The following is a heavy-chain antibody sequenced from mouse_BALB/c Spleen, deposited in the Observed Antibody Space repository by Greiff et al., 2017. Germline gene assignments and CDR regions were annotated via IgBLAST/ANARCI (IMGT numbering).Heavy chain of an antibody. CDR3: TRSGYQAWFAY. D-gene: IGHD3-1*01. V-gene: IGHV1S81*02. CDR1: GYTFTSYY. J-gene: IGHJ3*01. Sequence: VQLQQPGAELVKPGASVKLSCKASGYTFTSYYMYWVKQRPGQGLEWIGGINPSNGGTNFNEKFKSKATLTVDKSSSTAYMQLSSLTSEDSAVYYCTRSGYQAWFAYWGQGTLVTVSA. CDR2: INPSNGGT.